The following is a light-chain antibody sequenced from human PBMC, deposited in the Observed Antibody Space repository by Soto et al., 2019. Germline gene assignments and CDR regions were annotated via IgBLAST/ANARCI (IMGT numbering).Light chain of an antibody. Sequence: QSVLTQPASVSGSPGQSITISCTETSSDVGYCVYVSWYQQHPGKAPKLMIYGVSSRPSGVSNRFSGSKSGNTASLTISGLQAEDEADYYCASHPSSNTHVVFGGGTKLTVL. V-gene: IGLV2-14*01. CDR3: ASHPSSNTHVV. J-gene: IGLJ2*01. CDR1: SSDVGYCVY. CDR2: GVS.